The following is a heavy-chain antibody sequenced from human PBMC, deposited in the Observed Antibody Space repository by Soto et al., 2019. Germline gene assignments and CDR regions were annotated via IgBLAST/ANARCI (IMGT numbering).Heavy chain of an antibody. Sequence: QVQLVQSGADVKKPGSSVRVSCKTSGGPFGNSAISWVRQAPAQRLEWIGEIIPVFDKANYAQNFQGRLTIAADDSTATVFMPLRSLRSEDTAVYFCARLRRDWGDAFDLWGQGTLVTVSS. V-gene: IGHV1-69*01. D-gene: IGHD3-16*01. CDR2: IIPVFDKA. CDR3: ARLRRDWGDAFDL. J-gene: IGHJ3*01. CDR1: GGPFGNSA.